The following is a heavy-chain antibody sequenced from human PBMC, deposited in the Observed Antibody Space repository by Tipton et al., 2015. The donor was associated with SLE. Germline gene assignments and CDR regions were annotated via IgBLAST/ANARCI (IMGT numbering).Heavy chain of an antibody. V-gene: IGHV3-11*01. CDR2: ISSSGSTI. CDR3: ASRTGGGYFDY. D-gene: IGHD2-8*02. Sequence: SLRLSCAASGFTFSDYYMSWIRQAPGKGLEWVSYISSSGSTIYYADSVKGRFTISRDNSKNTLYLQMNSLRAEDTAVYYCASRTGGGYFDYWGQGTLVTVSS. CDR1: GFTFSDYY. J-gene: IGHJ4*02.